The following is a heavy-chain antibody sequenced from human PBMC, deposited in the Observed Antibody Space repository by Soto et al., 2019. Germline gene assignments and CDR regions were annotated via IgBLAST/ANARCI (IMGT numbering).Heavy chain of an antibody. Sequence: GGSLRLSCAASGLTLSNSGIVWVRQAPGKGLEWVSGISGSGADTSYGDSVKGRFTISRDNSKNTLYLQMNSLRAEDTAVYYCAKDRYGMDVWGQGTTVTVSS. CDR3: AKDRYGMDV. V-gene: IGHV3-23*01. J-gene: IGHJ6*02. CDR2: ISGSGADT. CDR1: GLTLSNSG.